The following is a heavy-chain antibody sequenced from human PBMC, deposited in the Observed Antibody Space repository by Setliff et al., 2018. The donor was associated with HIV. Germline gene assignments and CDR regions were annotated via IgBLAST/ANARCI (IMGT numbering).Heavy chain of an antibody. D-gene: IGHD6-13*01. Sequence: PGGSLRLSCAASGFTFSSYTMHWVRQAPGKGLEWVSIISWDGGNTYYADSVKGRFTISRDNSKNTLYLQMNSLRAEDTAVYLCARELRGIDHWGQGTLVTVSS. CDR1: GFTFSSYT. CDR3: ARELRGIDH. CDR2: ISWDGGNT. J-gene: IGHJ4*02. V-gene: IGHV3-NL1*01.